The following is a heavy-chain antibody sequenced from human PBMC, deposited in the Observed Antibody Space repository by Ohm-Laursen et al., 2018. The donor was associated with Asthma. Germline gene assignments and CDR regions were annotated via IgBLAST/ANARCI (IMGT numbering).Heavy chain of an antibody. CDR2: ISSSSSYI. Sequence: SLRLSCAASGLTFSSYWMTWVRQAPGKGLEWVSSISSSSSYIYYADSVKGRFTISRDNAKNSLYLQMNSLRAEDTAVYYCASFEGYSSSWYYFDYWGQGTLVTVSS. CDR1: GLTFSSYW. CDR3: ASFEGYSSSWYYFDY. D-gene: IGHD6-13*01. J-gene: IGHJ4*02. V-gene: IGHV3-21*01.